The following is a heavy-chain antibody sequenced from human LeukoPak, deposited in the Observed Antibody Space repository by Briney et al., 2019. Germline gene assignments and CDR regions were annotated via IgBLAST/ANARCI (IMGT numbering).Heavy chain of an antibody. CDR1: GFTFSSYA. CDR2: LTGDGGRT. D-gene: IGHD1-26*01. CDR3: ARDMSGTYSFDY. J-gene: IGHJ4*02. Sequence: AGGSLRLSCSASGFTFSSYAMHWVRQAPGKGLECVSALTGDGGRTYYADSVKGRFTISRDNSKNTLYLQMSSLRVEDTAVYYCARDMSGTYSFDYWGQGTLVTVSS. V-gene: IGHV3-64D*06.